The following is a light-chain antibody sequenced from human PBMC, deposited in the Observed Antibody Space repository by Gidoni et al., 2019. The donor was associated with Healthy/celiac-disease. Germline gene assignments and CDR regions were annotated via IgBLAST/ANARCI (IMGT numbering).Light chain of an antibody. V-gene: IGLV2-23*02. Sequence: QSPLTQPASGPPITISCTGTSSDVGGYKLVSWYQQHPGKAPKLMIYEVSKRPSGVSNRFSGSKSGNTASLTISGLQAEDEADYYCCSYAGSNTDVFGTGTKVTVL. J-gene: IGLJ1*01. CDR3: CSYAGSNTDV. CDR1: SSDVGGYKL. CDR2: EVS.